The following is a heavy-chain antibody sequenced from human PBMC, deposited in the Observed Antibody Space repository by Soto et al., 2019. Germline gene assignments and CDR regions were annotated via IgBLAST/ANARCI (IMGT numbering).Heavy chain of an antibody. J-gene: IGHJ4*02. D-gene: IGHD4-17*01. CDR3: ANSFDDGDYDY. CDR1: GFTFSSYG. Sequence: GGSLRLSCAASGFTFSSYGMHWVRQAPGKGLEWVAVISYDGSNKYYADSVKGRFTISRDNSKNTLYLQMNSLRAEDTAVYYCANSFDDGDYDYWGQGTLVTVSS. CDR2: ISYDGSNK. V-gene: IGHV3-30*18.